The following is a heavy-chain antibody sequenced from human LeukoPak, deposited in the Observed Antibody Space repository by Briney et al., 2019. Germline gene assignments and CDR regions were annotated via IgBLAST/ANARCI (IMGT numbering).Heavy chain of an antibody. CDR3: ARGLPFYSSGWYFDY. CDR1: GFTFSSYV. J-gene: IGHJ4*02. D-gene: IGHD6-19*01. Sequence: PGGSLRLSCAESGFTFSSYVTHWVRQAPGKGLEWVAVIWYDGSNKYYADSVKGRFTISRDKSKNTLYLQMNSLRAEDTAVYYCARGLPFYSSGWYFDYWGQGTLVTVTS. CDR2: IWYDGSNK. V-gene: IGHV3-33*01.